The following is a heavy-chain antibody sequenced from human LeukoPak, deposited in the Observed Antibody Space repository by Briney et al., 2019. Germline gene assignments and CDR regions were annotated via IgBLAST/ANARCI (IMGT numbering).Heavy chain of an antibody. V-gene: IGHV3-30*04. D-gene: IGHD6-13*01. J-gene: IGHJ4*02. CDR2: ISYDGSNK. CDR3: ARDGGYSSSWYDFDY. CDR1: GFTFSSYA. Sequence: GGSLRLSCAASGFTFSSYAMHWVRQAPGKGLEWVAVISYDGSNKYYADSVKGRFTISRDNSKNTLYLQMNGLRAEDTAVYYCARDGGYSSSWYDFDYWGQGTLVTVSS.